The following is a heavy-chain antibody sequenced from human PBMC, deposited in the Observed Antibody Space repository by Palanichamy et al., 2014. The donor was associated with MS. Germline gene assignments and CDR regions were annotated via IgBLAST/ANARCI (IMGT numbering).Heavy chain of an antibody. CDR2: ISASGNAG. J-gene: IGHJ4*02. Sequence: EVEVLESGGSLVQPGGSLRLSCTASGFTFDSYAMTWVRQAPGKGLEWVAGISASGNAGKSADSVKGRFTISRDSAKNTLYLQMSDLRVEDTAVYYCVKVDNSGWYGYFDSWGQGTLVAVSS. CDR1: GFTFDSYA. V-gene: IGHV3-23*01. D-gene: IGHD6-19*01. CDR3: VKVDNSGWYGYFDS.